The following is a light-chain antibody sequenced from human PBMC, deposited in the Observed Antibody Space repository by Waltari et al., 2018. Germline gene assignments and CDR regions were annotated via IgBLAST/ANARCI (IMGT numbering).Light chain of an antibody. Sequence: DIVMTQSPDSLAVSLGERATINCKSRQSILHSSNNKNYLAWYQQKPGQPPKLLIYWASTRESGVPDRFSGSGSGTDFTLTISSLQAEDVAVYYCQQYYSTPQTFGQGTKVEIK. CDR1: QSILHSSNNKNY. V-gene: IGKV4-1*01. CDR3: QQYYSTPQT. J-gene: IGKJ1*01. CDR2: WAS.